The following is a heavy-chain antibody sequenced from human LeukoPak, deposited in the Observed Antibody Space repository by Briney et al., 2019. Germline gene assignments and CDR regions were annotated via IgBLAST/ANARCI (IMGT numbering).Heavy chain of an antibody. CDR1: GYTFTGYY. V-gene: IGHV1-2*02. CDR3: ATSRDYYDSSGYYLDFDY. Sequence: ASVEVSCKASGYTFTGYYMHWVRQAPGQGLEWMGWINPNSGGTNYAQKFQGRVTMTRGTSISTAYMELSRLRSDDTAVYYCATSRDYYDSSGYYLDFDYWGQGTLVTVSS. CDR2: INPNSGGT. D-gene: IGHD3-22*01. J-gene: IGHJ4*02.